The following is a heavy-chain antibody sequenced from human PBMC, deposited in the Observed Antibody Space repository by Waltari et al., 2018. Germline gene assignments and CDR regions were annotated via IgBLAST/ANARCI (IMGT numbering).Heavy chain of an antibody. CDR1: GYTFTSYD. J-gene: IGHJ6*02. CDR2: MNPNSGNT. V-gene: IGHV1-8*03. CDR3: ARGPYCSSTSCLYYYYGMDV. D-gene: IGHD2-2*01. Sequence: QVQLVQSGAEVKKPGASVTVSCKASGYTFTSYDINWVRQAPGQGLEWMGWMNPNSGNTGYAQKFQGRVTITRNTSISTAYMELSSLRSEDTAVYYCARGPYCSSTSCLYYYYGMDVWGQGTTVTVSS.